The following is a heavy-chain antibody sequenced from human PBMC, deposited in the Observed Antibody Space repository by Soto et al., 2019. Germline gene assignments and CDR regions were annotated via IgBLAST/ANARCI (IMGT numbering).Heavy chain of an antibody. Sequence: QLQLQESGPGLVKPSETLSLTCTVSGGSISSSSYYWGWIRQPPGKGLEWIGSIYYSGSTYYNPSLQCRVTISVDTSKNQFSLKLSSVTAADTAVYYCARTRAVWFDPWGQVTLVTVSS. CDR1: GGSISSSSYY. V-gene: IGHV4-39*01. J-gene: IGHJ5*02. CDR3: ARTRAVWFDP. CDR2: IYYSGST. D-gene: IGHD6-19*01.